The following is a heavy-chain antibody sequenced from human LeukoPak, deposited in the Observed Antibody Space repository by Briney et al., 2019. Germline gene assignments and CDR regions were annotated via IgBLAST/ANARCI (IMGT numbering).Heavy chain of an antibody. V-gene: IGHV3-64D*09. CDR1: GFTFSSYA. Sequence: GGSLRLFCSASGFTFSSYAMHWVRQAPGKGLEYVSAISSNGGSTYYADSVKGRFTISRDNSKNTLYLRMSSLRAEDTAVYYCVKPTTGTTYYFDYWGQGTLVTVSS. D-gene: IGHD1-1*01. CDR2: ISSNGGST. CDR3: VKPTTGTTYYFDY. J-gene: IGHJ4*02.